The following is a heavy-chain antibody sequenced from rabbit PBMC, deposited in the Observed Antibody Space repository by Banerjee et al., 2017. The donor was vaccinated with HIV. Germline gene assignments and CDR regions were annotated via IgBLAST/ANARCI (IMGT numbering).Heavy chain of an antibody. V-gene: IGHV1S45*01. CDR3: AINTPHYGGYGGYGYAALDL. CDR2: IYAGSSGST. Sequence: QEQLEESGGDLVKPEGSLTLTCTASGFSFSGSYYMSWVRQPPGKGREWIACIYAGSSGSTYYASWAKGRFTITKTSSTTVTLQMTSLTAADTATYFCAINTPHYGGYGGYGYAALDLWGPGTLVTVS. D-gene: IGHD6-1*01. CDR1: GFSFSGSYY. J-gene: IGHJ6*01.